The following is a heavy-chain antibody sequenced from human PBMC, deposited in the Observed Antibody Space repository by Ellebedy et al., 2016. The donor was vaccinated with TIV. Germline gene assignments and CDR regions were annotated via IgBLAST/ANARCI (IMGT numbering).Heavy chain of an antibody. J-gene: IGHJ4*02. D-gene: IGHD2-15*01. CDR3: ERRYCSGGSCYLVPGPYFDY. CDR1: GYTFTDYA. Sequence: AASAKVSCKSSGYTFTDYAIHWVRQAPGQRLEWMGWMNAGNGKTNYSQNFQGRLTITRDTSASTADMELSSLRSEDTTVYYCERRYCSGGSCYLVPGPYFDYWGQGTLVTVSS. CDR2: MNAGNGKT. V-gene: IGHV1-3*01.